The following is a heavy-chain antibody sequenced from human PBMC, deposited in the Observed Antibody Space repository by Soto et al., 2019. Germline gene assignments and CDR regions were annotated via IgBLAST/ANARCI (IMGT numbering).Heavy chain of an antibody. CDR1: GFTFSTYT. CDR2: ISAGSRSI. D-gene: IGHD3-10*01. V-gene: IGHV3-21*03. J-gene: IGHJ3*02. CDR3: PRSTPGNPFDI. Sequence: GGSLRLSCAASGFTFSTYTMNWVRQAPGKGLEWVSSISAGSRSIYYTDSLKGRSTVSRDNSKNSLYLQINSLKADDSAVYHRPRSTPGNPFDIWGQGTMVTVSS.